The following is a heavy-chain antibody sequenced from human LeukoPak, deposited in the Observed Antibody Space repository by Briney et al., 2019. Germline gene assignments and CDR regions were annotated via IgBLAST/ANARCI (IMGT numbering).Heavy chain of an antibody. D-gene: IGHD3-16*02. CDR1: GYRFTSYW. CDR3: ARQEYDYVWGSYRPDAFDI. J-gene: IGHJ3*02. Sequence: GESLKISCQVSGYRFTSYWIGWVRQMPGKGLEWMGIIYPGDSDTRYSPSFQGQVTISADKSISTAYLQWSSLKASDTAMYYCARQEYDYVWGSYRPDAFDIWGQGTMVTVSS. V-gene: IGHV5-51*01. CDR2: IYPGDSDT.